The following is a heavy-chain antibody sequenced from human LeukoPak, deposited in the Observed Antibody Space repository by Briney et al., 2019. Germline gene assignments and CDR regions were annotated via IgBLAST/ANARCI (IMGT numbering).Heavy chain of an antibody. D-gene: IGHD4-17*01. Sequence: SETLSLTCAVYGGSFSGYYWSWIRQPPGKGLEWIGEINHSGSTNYNPSLKSRVTISVDTSKNQFSLKLSSVTAADTAVYYCARALLRPWFDPWGQGTLVTVSS. J-gene: IGHJ5*02. CDR1: GGSFSGYY. CDR2: INHSGST. V-gene: IGHV4-34*01. CDR3: ARALLRPWFDP.